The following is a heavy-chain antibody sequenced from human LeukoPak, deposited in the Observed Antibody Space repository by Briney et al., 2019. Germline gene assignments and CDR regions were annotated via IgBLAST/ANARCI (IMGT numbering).Heavy chain of an antibody. CDR1: GFTFSSYW. Sequence: GGSLRLSCAASGFTFSSYWMNWARQAPGKGLEWVANIKQDGSDKNYVDSVRGRFTISRDNAKNSLYLQMNSLRAEDTAVYYCARDQPRKSGFDPWGQGTLVTVSS. V-gene: IGHV3-7*01. CDR2: IKQDGSDK. D-gene: IGHD1-14*01. J-gene: IGHJ5*02. CDR3: ARDQPRKSGFDP.